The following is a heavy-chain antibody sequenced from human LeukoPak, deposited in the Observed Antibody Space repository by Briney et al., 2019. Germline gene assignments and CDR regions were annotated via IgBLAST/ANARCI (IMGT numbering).Heavy chain of an antibody. D-gene: IGHD3-10*01. Sequence: GGSLRLSCAASGFTVNSISMSWVRQAPGKGLEWVSLIYPGGGTYYADSVRGRFTVSRDNSKNTLFLQMNSLRAEDTAVYYCARYGSVSYSDHWGQGALVTVSS. CDR1: GFTVNSIS. J-gene: IGHJ4*02. CDR3: ARYGSVSYSDH. CDR2: IYPGGGT. V-gene: IGHV3-53*01.